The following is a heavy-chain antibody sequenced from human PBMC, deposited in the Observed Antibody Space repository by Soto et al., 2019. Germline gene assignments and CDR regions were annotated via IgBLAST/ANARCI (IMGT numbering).Heavy chain of an antibody. V-gene: IGHV3-15*07. CDR1: GFTFSNAW. CDR2: IKSKTEGGKT. CDR3: TTDYVDTAMVTRGGRDY. J-gene: IGHJ4*02. Sequence: GGSLRLSCAASGFTFSNAWMNWVRQAPGKGLEWVGRIKSKTEGGKTDYPAPVKGRFTISRDDSKNTLYLQMNSLKTEDTAVYYCTTDYVDTAMVTRGGRDYWGQGTLVTVSS. D-gene: IGHD5-18*01.